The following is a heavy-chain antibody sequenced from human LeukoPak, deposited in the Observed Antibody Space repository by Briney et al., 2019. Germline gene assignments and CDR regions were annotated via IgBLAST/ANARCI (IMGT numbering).Heavy chain of an antibody. Sequence: EASVKVSCKASGGTFSSYAISWVRQAPGQGLEWMGGIIPIFGTANYAQKFQGRVTITADESTSTAYMELSSLRSEDTAVYYCARGSAYDYVWGSYRYQLDYWGQGTLVTVSS. J-gene: IGHJ4*02. V-gene: IGHV1-69*13. D-gene: IGHD3-16*02. CDR3: ARGSAYDYVWGSYRYQLDY. CDR2: IIPIFGTA. CDR1: GGTFSSYA.